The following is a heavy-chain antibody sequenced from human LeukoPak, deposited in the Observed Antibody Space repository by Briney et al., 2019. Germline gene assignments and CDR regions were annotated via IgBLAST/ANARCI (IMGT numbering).Heavy chain of an antibody. D-gene: IGHD2-8*01. CDR2: ISTTGSS. J-gene: IGHJ4*02. CDR3: ATARGCSNGVCSSIGLDY. V-gene: IGHV4-61*02. CDR1: GGSLSSCSYY. Sequence: SQTLSLTCTVSGGSLSSCSYYWTRIRQPAGKALEWIGCISTTGSSNYNPSLKSRVTISVDTSKNQFSLRLSSVTAADTAVYYCATARGCSNGVCSSIGLDYWGQGTLVTVSS.